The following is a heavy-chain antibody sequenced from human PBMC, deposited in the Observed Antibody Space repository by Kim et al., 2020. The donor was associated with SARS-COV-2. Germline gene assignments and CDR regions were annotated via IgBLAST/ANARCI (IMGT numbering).Heavy chain of an antibody. CDR1: VYTFTSFA. Sequence: ASVKVSCKASVYTFTSFAMNWVRQAPGQGLEWMGWINNNTGNPTFAQGFTGRYVFSLDDSVSTTYLQITSQKAEDTTEYYCARSGTMVWGVMEVWGQGAT. CDR2: INNNTGNP. J-gene: IGHJ6*02. D-gene: IGHD3-10*01. V-gene: IGHV7-4-1*02. CDR3: ARSGTMVWGVMEV.